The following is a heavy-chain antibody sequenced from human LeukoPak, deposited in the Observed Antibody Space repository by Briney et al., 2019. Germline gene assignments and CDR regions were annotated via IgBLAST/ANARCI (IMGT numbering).Heavy chain of an antibody. CDR3: ARPTVGATMLDAFDI. D-gene: IGHD2-2*01. CDR2: INTSGGST. V-gene: IGHV1-46*01. J-gene: IGHJ3*02. CDR1: GYTFTNYY. Sequence: ASVKVSCKASGYTFTNYYIHWVRQAPGQGLEWMGIINTSGGSTTYAQKFQGRVTMTRDMSTSTVYMELSSLRSEDTAVYYCARPTVGATMLDAFDIWGQGTMVTVSS.